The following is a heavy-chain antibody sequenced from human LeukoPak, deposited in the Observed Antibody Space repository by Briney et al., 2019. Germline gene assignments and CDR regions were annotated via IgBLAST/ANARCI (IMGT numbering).Heavy chain of an antibody. CDR1: GGSFSGYY. CDR2: INHSGST. V-gene: IGHV4-34*01. Sequence: SETLSLTCAVYGGSFSGYYWSWIRQAPGKGLEWIGEINHSGSTNYNPSLKSRVTISVDTSKNQFSLKLSSVTAADTAVYYCARRSYSSSWYYWGQGTLVTVSS. D-gene: IGHD6-13*01. CDR3: ARRSYSSSWYY. J-gene: IGHJ4*02.